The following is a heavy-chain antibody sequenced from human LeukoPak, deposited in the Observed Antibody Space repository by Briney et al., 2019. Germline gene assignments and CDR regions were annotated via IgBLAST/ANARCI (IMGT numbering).Heavy chain of an antibody. CDR2: IHADSGRT. Sequence: GGSLRLSCATSGFTFSSYAMSWVRQAPGKGLEWVAGIHADSGRTYHADSVKGRFTIFRDNSKNTLYLQMNSLRSEDTAVYYCARGSRRWLGLTGYYYGMDVWGQGTTVTVSS. CDR1: GFTFSSYA. J-gene: IGHJ6*02. CDR3: ARGSRRWLGLTGYYYGMDV. V-gene: IGHV3-23*01. D-gene: IGHD6-19*01.